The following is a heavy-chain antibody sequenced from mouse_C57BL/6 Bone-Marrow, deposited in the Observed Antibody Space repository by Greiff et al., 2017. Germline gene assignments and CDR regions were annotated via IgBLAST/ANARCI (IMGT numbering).Heavy chain of an antibody. CDR2: IDPSDSYT. V-gene: IGHV1-50*01. CDR3: ASPEGVFDY. J-gene: IGHJ2*01. CDR1: GYTFTSYW. Sequence: VQLQQPGAELVKPGASVKLSCKASGYTFTSYWMQWVKQRPGQGLEWIGEIDPSDSYTNYNQKFKGKATLTVDTSSSTAYMQLSSLTSEDSAVYECASPEGVFDYWGQGTTLTVSS.